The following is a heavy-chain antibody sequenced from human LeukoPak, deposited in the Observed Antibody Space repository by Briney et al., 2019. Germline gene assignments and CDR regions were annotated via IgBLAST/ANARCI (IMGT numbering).Heavy chain of an antibody. J-gene: IGHJ4*02. D-gene: IGHD6-19*01. CDR1: GFTFSSYS. CDR3: ARDLGVAGTSDY. Sequence: PGGSLRLSCAASGFTFSSYSMNWVRQAPGKGLEWVSYISNSSSTIYYADSVKGRFTISRDNAKNSLYLQMNSLRAEDTAVYYCARDLGVAGTSDYWGQGTLVTVSS. V-gene: IGHV3-48*04. CDR2: ISNSSSTI.